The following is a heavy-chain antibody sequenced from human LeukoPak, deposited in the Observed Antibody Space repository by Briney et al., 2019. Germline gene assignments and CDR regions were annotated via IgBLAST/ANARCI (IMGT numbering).Heavy chain of an antibody. V-gene: IGHV4-59*01. Sequence: SETLSLTCTVSGGSISGYYYNWIRQPPGKGLEWIGYIYYSGRTNYNPSLKSRVTISLDTSKNQFSLKLSSVTTADTGVYYCARSVVTLYWYFDLWGRGTLVTVSS. CDR1: GGSISGYY. J-gene: IGHJ2*01. D-gene: IGHD4-23*01. CDR2: IYYSGRT. CDR3: ARSVVTLYWYFDL.